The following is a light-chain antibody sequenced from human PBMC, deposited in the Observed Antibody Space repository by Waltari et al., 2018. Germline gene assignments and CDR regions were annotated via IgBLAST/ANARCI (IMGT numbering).Light chain of an antibody. CDR1: SSNIGTNA. Sequence: QSLLTQPPSASGAPGHRVTISCSGTSSNIGTNAVSWYQQLPGAAPKLLIYSYEQRPSAVPDRFSGSRSGTSASLAISWLQSEDEADYYCASWDGRLNGWLFGGGTRLTVL. V-gene: IGLV1-44*01. J-gene: IGLJ3*02. CDR3: ASWDGRLNGWL. CDR2: SYE.